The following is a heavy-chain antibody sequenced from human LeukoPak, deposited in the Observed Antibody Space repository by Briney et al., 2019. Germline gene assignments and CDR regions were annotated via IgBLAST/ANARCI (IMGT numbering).Heavy chain of an antibody. CDR3: ARGAYYDFWSGYYPYYYGMDV. CDR1: GGSFSGYY. V-gene: IGHV4-59*01. Sequence: SETLSLTCAVYGGSFSGYYWSWIRQPPGKGLEWIGYIYYSGSTNYNPSLKSRVTISVDTSKNQFSLKLSSVTAADTPVYYCARGAYYDFWSGYYPYYYGMDVWGQGTTVTVSS. J-gene: IGHJ6*02. D-gene: IGHD3-3*01. CDR2: IYYSGST.